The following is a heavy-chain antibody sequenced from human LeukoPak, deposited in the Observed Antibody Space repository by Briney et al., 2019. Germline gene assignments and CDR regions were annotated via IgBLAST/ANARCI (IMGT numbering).Heavy chain of an antibody. D-gene: IGHD3-10*01. J-gene: IGHJ2*01. CDR2: IYYSGST. CDR3: ARESSESGRYFDL. CDR1: GGSLSSGDYY. V-gene: IGHV4-30-4*01. Sequence: SQTLSLTCTVSGGSLSSGDYYWSWIRQPPGTGLEWIGYIYYSGSTYYNPSLKSRVTISVDTSKNQFSLKLSSVTAADTAVYYCARESSESGRYFDLWGRGTLVTVSS.